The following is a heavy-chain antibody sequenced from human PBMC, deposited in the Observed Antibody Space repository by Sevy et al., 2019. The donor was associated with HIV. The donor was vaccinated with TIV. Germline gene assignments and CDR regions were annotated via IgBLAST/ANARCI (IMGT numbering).Heavy chain of an antibody. J-gene: IGHJ2*01. CDR1: GGSISSGGYY. D-gene: IGHD6-19*01. Sequence: SETLSLTCTVSGGSISSGGYYWSWIRQHPGKGLEWIGYIYYSGSTYYNPSLKSRVTISVETSKNQFSLKLSSVTAADTAVYYCARDDGAGAYWYFDLWGRGTLVTVSS. CDR3: ARDDGAGAYWYFDL. V-gene: IGHV4-31*03. CDR2: IYYSGST.